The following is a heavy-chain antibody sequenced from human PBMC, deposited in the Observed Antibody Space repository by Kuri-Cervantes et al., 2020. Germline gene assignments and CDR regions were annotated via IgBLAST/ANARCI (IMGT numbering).Heavy chain of an antibody. CDR2: FVPEDGET. CDR1: GYTFTGYY. V-gene: IGHV1-24*01. J-gene: IGHJ6*02. CDR3: ATVSLYYYGMDV. Sequence: ASVKVSCKASGYTFTGYYMHWVRQAPGKGLEWRGGFVPEDGETIYARKFQGRVTMTEDTSTDTAYMELSSLRSEDTAVYYCATVSLYYYGMDVWGQGTTVIVSS.